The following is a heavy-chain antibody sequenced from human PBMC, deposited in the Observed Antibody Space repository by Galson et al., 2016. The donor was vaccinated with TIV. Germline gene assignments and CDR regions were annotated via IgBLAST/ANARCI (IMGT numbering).Heavy chain of an antibody. V-gene: IGHV4-38-2*02. J-gene: IGHJ6*02. Sequence: CAVSGYSIKSGYFWGCIRQPPGKGLQWIGSIYESGTTYSNPSLKSRLTMSVDTSKNQFSLKLSSVTAADTAVYYCIREGSTVTMHHYFGMDVWGQGTSVTVSS. CDR2: IYESGTT. CDR1: GYSIKSGYF. D-gene: IGHD4-17*01. CDR3: IREGSTVTMHHYFGMDV.